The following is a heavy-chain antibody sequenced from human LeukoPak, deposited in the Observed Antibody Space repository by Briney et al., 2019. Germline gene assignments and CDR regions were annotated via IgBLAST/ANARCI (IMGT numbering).Heavy chain of an antibody. CDR3: ARAFFYSSGYANWYFDL. V-gene: IGHV3-53*01. CDR2: IYSGGST. D-gene: IGHD3-22*01. J-gene: IGHJ2*01. Sequence: GGSLRLSCAASGFTVSNNYMSWVRQAPGKGLEWVSVIYSGGSTYYADSVKGRFTISRDNSKNTLYLQMNSLRAEDTAVYYCARAFFYSSGYANWYFDLWGRGTLVTVSS. CDR1: GFTVSNNY.